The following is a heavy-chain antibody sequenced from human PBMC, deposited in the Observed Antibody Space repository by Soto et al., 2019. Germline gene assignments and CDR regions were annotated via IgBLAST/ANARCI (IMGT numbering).Heavy chain of an antibody. Sequence: VGSLRLSCAASGFSFSGSYMSWVRQVPGKGLEWVANIDPSGTKKYYVGSVTGRFTISRDNAKNSLYLHMNSLRAEDTAEYYCARELIVGPAEYFQHWGQGTLVSVSS. CDR1: GFSFSGSY. J-gene: IGHJ1*01. V-gene: IGHV3-7*01. CDR3: ARELIVGPAEYFQH. CDR2: IDPSGTKK. D-gene: IGHD1-26*01.